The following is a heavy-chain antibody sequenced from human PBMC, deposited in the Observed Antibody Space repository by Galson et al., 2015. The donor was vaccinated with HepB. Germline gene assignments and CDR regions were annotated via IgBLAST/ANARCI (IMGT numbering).Heavy chain of an antibody. CDR1: GGTFSSYA. J-gene: IGHJ4*02. CDR3: ARDLFSDTPRDGVDY. Sequence: SVKVSCKASGGTFSSYAISWVRQAPGQGLKWMGGIIPIFGTANYAQKFQGRVTITRDTSASTAYMELSSLRSEDTAVYYCARDLFSDTPRDGVDYWGQGTLVTVSS. D-gene: IGHD5-18*01. V-gene: IGHV1-69*05. CDR2: IIPIFGTA.